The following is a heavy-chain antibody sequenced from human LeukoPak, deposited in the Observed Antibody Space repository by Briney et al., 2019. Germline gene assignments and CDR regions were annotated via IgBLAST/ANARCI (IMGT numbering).Heavy chain of an antibody. Sequence: PSETLSLTCTVSGGSISSYYWSWIRQPPGKGLEWIGYIYYSGSTNYNPSLESRVTISVDTSKNQFSLKLSSVTAADTAVYYCARDPRTLCSGGSCDTTNAFDIWGQGTMATVSS. CDR1: GGSISSYY. D-gene: IGHD2-15*01. V-gene: IGHV4-59*01. CDR2: IYYSGST. CDR3: ARDPRTLCSGGSCDTTNAFDI. J-gene: IGHJ3*02.